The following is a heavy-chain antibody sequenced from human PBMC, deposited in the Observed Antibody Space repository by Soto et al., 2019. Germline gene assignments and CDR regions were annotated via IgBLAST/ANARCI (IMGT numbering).Heavy chain of an antibody. D-gene: IGHD1-26*01. V-gene: IGHV1-46*01. CDR3: AREAIVARATTGMDV. J-gene: IGHJ6*02. CDR1: GYTLTTFF. CDR2: INPGYPAGRST. Sequence: QVQLVQSGAEVKKPGASVKVSCKASGYTLTTFFMHWVRQAPGQGLEWMGVINPGYPAGRSTTYAQKYQGRVNVTADTDTGQVYMELSPLRSDDTAVYYCAREAIVARATTGMDVWGQGTTVTVSS.